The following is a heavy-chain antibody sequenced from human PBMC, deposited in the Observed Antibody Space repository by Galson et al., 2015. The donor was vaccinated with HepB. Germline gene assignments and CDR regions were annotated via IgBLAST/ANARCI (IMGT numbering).Heavy chain of an antibody. CDR3: ATAIVTYFDY. D-gene: IGHD2-21*01. V-gene: IGHV3-15*01. CDR1: GFTFSKAW. CDR2: IKSKADGATT. J-gene: IGHJ4*02. Sequence: SLRLSCAASGFTFSKAWMTWIRQAPGKGLQWVGRIKSKADGATTEYAASVKDRFTISRDDSKNKFYRQMNSLKSEDTAVYYCATAIVTYFDYWGLGTRVIVSS.